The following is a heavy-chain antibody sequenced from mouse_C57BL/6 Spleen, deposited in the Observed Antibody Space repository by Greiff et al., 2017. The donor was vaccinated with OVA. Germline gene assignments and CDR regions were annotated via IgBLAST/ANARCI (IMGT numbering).Heavy chain of an antibody. CDR1: GYAFSSSW. V-gene: IGHV1-82*01. D-gene: IGHD2-5*01. CDR2: IYPGDGDT. J-gene: IGHJ1*03. CDR3: ARYYYSNYHWYFDV. Sequence: VKLMESGPELVKPGASVKISCKASGYAFSSSWMNWVKQRPGKGLEWIGRIYPGDGDTNYNGKFKGKATLTADKSSSTAYMQLSSLTSEDSAVYFCARYYYSNYHWYFDVWGTGTTVTVSS.